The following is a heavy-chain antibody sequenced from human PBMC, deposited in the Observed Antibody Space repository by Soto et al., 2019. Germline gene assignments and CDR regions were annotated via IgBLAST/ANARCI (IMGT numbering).Heavy chain of an antibody. CDR3: AREMGYCTNGVCFDYGMDV. Sequence: ASVKVSCKASGYTFTSYGISWVRQAPGQGLEWMGWISAYNGNTNYAQKLQGRVTMTTDTSTSTAYMELRSPRSDDTAVYYCAREMGYCTNGVCFDYGMDVWGQGTTVTVSS. D-gene: IGHD2-8*01. J-gene: IGHJ6*02. CDR2: ISAYNGNT. CDR1: GYTFTSYG. V-gene: IGHV1-18*04.